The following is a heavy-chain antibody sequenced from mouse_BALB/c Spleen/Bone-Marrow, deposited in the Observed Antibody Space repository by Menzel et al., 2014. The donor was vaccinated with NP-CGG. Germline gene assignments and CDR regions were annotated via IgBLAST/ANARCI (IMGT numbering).Heavy chain of an antibody. CDR1: GFNIKDTY. CDR2: IDPANGNT. V-gene: IGHV14-3*02. D-gene: IGHD2-14*01. J-gene: IGHJ3*01. Sequence: EVKLMESGAEFVKPGASVKLSCTASGFNIKDTYMHWVKQRPEQGLEWIGRIDPANGNTKYDPKFQGKATITADTSSNTAYLQLSSLTSEDTAVYYCAAYYRYLAWFAYWGQGTLVTVSA. CDR3: AAYYRYLAWFAY.